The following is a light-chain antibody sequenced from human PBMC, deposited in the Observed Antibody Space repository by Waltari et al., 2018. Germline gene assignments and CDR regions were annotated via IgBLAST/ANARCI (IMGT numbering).Light chain of an antibody. CDR3: QHYGSSPTWI. V-gene: IGKV3-20*01. J-gene: IGKJ1*01. CDR2: AAS. Sequence: EIVLTQSPGTLSLSPGERAKLSCRASQTVNSDFLTWYQQKPGQPPRLLIYAASHRATDTPRRVSGGGSRTEFTLTISRVEPEDFAVYYCQHYGSSPTWIFGQGTKVEIK. CDR1: QTVNSDF.